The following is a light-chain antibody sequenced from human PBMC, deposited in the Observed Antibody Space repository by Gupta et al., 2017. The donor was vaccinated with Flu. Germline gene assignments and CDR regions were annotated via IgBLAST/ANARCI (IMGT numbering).Light chain of an antibody. CDR2: KAS. CDR1: QSISTW. V-gene: IGKV1-5*03. CDR3: QQYNFYPIT. J-gene: IGKJ4*01. Sequence: DIQMTQSPSTLSASVGDRVIITCRASQSISTWLAWYQQKPGKAPKLLIYKASTLNNGVPSRFSDSGSGTGFTLTISSLQPDDFATYYCQQYNFYPITFGRGTTVEIK.